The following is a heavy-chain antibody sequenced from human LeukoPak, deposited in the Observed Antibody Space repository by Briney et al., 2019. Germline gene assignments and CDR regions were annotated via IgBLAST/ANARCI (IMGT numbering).Heavy chain of an antibody. CDR2: IYPGDSDT. J-gene: IGHJ4*02. D-gene: IGHD4-17*01. V-gene: IGHV5-51*01. Sequence: GESRKISCKGSGYMFTKYWIAWVRQMPGKGLEWMGIIYPGDSDTRYSPSFQGKLTISADKSISTAYLQWSSLKASDTAMYYCARGLGDYGDYSFDYWGQGTLVTVSS. CDR3: ARGLGDYGDYSFDY. CDR1: GYMFTKYW.